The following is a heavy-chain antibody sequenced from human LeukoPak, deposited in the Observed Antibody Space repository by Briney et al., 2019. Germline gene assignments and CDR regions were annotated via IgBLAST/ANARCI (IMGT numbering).Heavy chain of an antibody. CDR2: MNPNSGNT. D-gene: IGHD3-3*01. Sequence: ASVKVSCKASGYTFTSYDINWVRQATGQGLEWMGWMNPNSGNTGYAQKFQGRVTMTRNTSISTAYMELSSLRSEDTAVYYCARSPVHDDGMDVWGQGTTVTVSS. CDR1: GYTFTSYD. CDR3: ARSPVHDDGMDV. V-gene: IGHV1-8*01. J-gene: IGHJ6*02.